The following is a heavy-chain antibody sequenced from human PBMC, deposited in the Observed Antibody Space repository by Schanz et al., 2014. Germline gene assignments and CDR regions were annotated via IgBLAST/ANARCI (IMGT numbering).Heavy chain of an antibody. V-gene: IGHV1-18*01. D-gene: IGHD3-10*01. CDR1: GYSFTYYA. CDR3: ARDRVSFVRGPLGVD. CDR2: ISGYNGDT. Sequence: QVQLVQSGVEVKRPGASVRVSCKASGYSFTYYAIHWVRQAPGQGLEWMGWISGYNGDTNYAPKFQDRVTMTTDTSAGRASLELTKQKSNDTAGYYCARDRVSFVRGPLGVDWGQGTQVIVSS. J-gene: IGHJ4*02.